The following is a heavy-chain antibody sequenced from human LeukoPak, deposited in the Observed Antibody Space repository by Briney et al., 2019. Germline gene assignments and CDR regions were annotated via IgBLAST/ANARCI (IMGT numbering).Heavy chain of an antibody. V-gene: IGHV4-38-2*02. CDR3: ARETLRDYYDSSGDEDY. J-gene: IGHJ4*02. CDR1: GYSISSGYY. CDR2: IYHSGST. Sequence: KPSETLSLTCTVSGYSISSGYYWGWIRQPPGKGLEWIGSIYHSGSTYYNPSLKSRVTISVDTSKNQFSLKLSSVTAADTAVYYCARETLRDYYDSSGDEDYWGQGTLVTVSS. D-gene: IGHD3-22*01.